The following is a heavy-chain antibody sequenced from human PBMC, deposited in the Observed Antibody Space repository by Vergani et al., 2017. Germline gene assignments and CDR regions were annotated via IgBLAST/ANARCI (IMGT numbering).Heavy chain of an antibody. CDR1: GFTFSSYG. CDR3: ARDLSYSTAWPFFDS. Sequence: QVQLVESGGGVVQPGRSLRLSCAASGFTFSSYGMHWVRQAPGKGLEWVAVISYDGSNKYYADSVKGRFTISRDSSKTLYLQMDSLRVEDTAMYFCARDLSYSTAWPFFDSRGQGTLVTVSS. J-gene: IGHJ4*02. V-gene: IGHV3-30*03. D-gene: IGHD4-11*01. CDR2: ISYDGSNK.